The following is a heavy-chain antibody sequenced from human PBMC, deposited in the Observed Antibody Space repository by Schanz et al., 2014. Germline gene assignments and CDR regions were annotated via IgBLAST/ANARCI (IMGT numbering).Heavy chain of an antibody. CDR2: ISSSSSTI. Sequence: VQLVESGGGVVQPGRSRRLSCEASGFTFSSYGMHWVRQAPGKGLEWVSYISSSSSTIYYADSVKGRFTISRDNAKTPLYLQRNSLRAEDTGVYYCARAPPLVRGIAGWFGPWGQGSLVTVSS. J-gene: IGHJ5*02. CDR1: GFTFSSYG. D-gene: IGHD3-10*01. V-gene: IGHV3-48*01. CDR3: ARAPPLVRGIAGWFGP.